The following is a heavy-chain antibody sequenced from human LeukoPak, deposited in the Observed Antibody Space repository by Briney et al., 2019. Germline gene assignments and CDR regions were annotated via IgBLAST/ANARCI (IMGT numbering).Heavy chain of an antibody. J-gene: IGHJ4*02. CDR3: ARENKGYYFDF. V-gene: IGHV1-46*01. CDR2: INPSGGST. Sequence: ASVKVSCKASGFTFTSYYMHWVRQAPGQGLEWMGIINPSGGSTSYAQKFQGRVTMTRDTSTGTVYMELSSLRSEDTAVYYCARENKGYYFDFWGQGTLVTVSS. CDR1: GFTFTSYY. D-gene: IGHD2/OR15-2a*01.